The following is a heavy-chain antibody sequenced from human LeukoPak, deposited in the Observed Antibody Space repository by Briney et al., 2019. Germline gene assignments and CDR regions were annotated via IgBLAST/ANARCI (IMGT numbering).Heavy chain of an antibody. Sequence: GASVKVSCKASGGTFSSYAISWVRQAPGQGLEWMGGIIPIFGTANYAQKFQGRVTITTDESTSAAYMELSSLRSEDTAVYYCARITTAGDTAIATSKPYNWFDPWGQGTLVTVSS. V-gene: IGHV1-69*05. CDR2: IIPIFGTA. CDR3: ARITTAGDTAIATSKPYNWFDP. D-gene: IGHD5-18*01. CDR1: GGTFSSYA. J-gene: IGHJ5*02.